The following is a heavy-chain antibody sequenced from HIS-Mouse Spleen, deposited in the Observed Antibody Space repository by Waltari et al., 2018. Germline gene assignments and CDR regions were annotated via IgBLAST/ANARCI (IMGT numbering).Heavy chain of an antibody. V-gene: IGHV3-30*03. CDR2: ISYDGSNK. CDR1: GFTFSIYG. Sequence: QVQLVESGGGVVQPGRSLGISCAACGFTFSIYGMHWVRQAPGKGLEWVAVISYDGSNKYYADSVKGRFTISRDNSKNTLYLQMNSLRAEDTAVYYCEGVYGSGSYYFDYWGQGTLVTVSS. J-gene: IGHJ4*02. CDR3: EGVYGSGSYYFDY. D-gene: IGHD3-10*01.